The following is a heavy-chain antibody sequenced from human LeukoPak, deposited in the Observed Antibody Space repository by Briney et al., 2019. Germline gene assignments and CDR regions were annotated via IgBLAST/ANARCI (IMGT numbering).Heavy chain of an antibody. D-gene: IGHD6-13*01. CDR3: ARGGGSSSLRDFDY. CDR2: IWYDGSNK. Sequence: GGSLRLSCAASGFTFSSYGMHWVRQAPGKGLEWVAVIWYDGSNKYYADSVKGRFTIPRDNSKNTLYLQMNSLRAEDTAVYYCARGGGSSSLRDFDYWGQGTLVTVSS. V-gene: IGHV3-33*01. CDR1: GFTFSSYG. J-gene: IGHJ4*02.